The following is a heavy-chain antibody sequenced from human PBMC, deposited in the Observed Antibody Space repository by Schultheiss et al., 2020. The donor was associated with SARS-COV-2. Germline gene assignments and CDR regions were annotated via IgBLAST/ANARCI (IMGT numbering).Heavy chain of an antibody. CDR2: IYYSGIT. D-gene: IGHD6-13*01. J-gene: IGHJ4*02. V-gene: IGHV4-59*01. Sequence: SETLSLTCTVSGGSISSYYWSWIRQPPGKGLEWIGYIYYSGITNYNPSLKSRATISVDTSKNQFSLMLSSVTAADTAVYFCARGGASSLPFDYWGQGALVTVSS. CDR1: GGSISSYY. CDR3: ARGGASSLPFDY.